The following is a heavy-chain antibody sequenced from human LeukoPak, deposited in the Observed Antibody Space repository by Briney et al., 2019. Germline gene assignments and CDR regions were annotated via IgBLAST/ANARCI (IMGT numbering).Heavy chain of an antibody. CDR3: ARDKGPHYYDSSGNDY. Sequence: GGSLRLSCAASGFTFSDYSMNWVRQAPGKGLEWISYISYSSSPIYYADSVKGRFTISRDNAKNSLYLQMNSLRAEDTAVYYCARDKGPHYYDSSGNDYWGQGTLVTVSS. CDR1: GFTFSDYS. V-gene: IGHV3-48*01. CDR2: ISYSSSPI. D-gene: IGHD3-22*01. J-gene: IGHJ4*02.